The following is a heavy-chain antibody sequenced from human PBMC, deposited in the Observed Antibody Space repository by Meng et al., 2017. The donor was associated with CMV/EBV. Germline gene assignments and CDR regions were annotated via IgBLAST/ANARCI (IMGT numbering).Heavy chain of an antibody. CDR1: GSQFTFSSYA. D-gene: IGHD2-2*01. Sequence: GESLKISCAASGSQFTFSSYAMHWVRQAPGKGLEWVSSISSSSSYIYYADSVKGRFTISRDNAKNSLYLQMNSLRAEDTAVYYCARAGGCSSTSCPPAFVNWGQGTLVTVSS. V-gene: IGHV3-21*01. J-gene: IGHJ4*02. CDR3: ARAGGCSSTSCPPAFVN. CDR2: ISSSSSYI.